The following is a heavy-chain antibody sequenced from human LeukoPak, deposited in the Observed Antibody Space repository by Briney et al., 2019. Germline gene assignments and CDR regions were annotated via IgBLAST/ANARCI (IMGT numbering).Heavy chain of an antibody. D-gene: IGHD1-26*01. CDR3: ASSGRRIY. V-gene: IGHV4-61*02. CDR1: GGSISSGSYY. J-gene: IGHJ4*02. Sequence: PSETLSLTCTVSGGSISSGSYYWSWIRQPAGKGLEWIGRIYTSGSTNYNPSLKSRVTISVDTSKNQFSLKLSSVTAADTAVYYCASSGRRIYWGQGTLVTVSS. CDR2: IYTSGST.